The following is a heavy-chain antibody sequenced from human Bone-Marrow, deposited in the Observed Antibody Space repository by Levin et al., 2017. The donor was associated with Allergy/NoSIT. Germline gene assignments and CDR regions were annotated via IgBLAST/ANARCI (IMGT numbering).Heavy chain of an antibody. V-gene: IGHV3-66*01. Sequence: PGGSLRLSCAASGFNVRYNYLTWVRQTPAKGLEWVSVISSGDIKYYADSVKGRFSISRDNSRNTLNLQMSSLRVEDTAVYYCSAELWLVNSYLNYTLDVWGQGTTVTVSS. CDR3: SAELWLVNSYLNYTLDV. CDR2: ISSGDIK. D-gene: IGHD5-18*01. CDR1: GFNVRYNY. J-gene: IGHJ6*02.